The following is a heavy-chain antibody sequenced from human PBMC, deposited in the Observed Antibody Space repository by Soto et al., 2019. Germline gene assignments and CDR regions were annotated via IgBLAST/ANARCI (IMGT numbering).Heavy chain of an antibody. CDR2: IPSDGSRT. CDR3: ARGDKGGLVL. V-gene: IGHV3-74*01. CDR1: GFTFNYYW. Sequence: EVQLVESEGGLVQRGGSLRLSCAASGFTFNYYWMHWVRQAPGQGLVWVSHIPSDGSRTTYADSVKGRFTISRDNAKKTPYLQLNSLGAEDTVVYYCARGDKGGLVLWGQGTTVTVSS. D-gene: IGHD2-21*02. J-gene: IGHJ3*01.